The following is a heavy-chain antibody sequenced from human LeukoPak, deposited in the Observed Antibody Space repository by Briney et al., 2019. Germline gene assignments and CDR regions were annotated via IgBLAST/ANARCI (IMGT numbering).Heavy chain of an antibody. CDR1: GFSVSDNY. CDR2: IYRGGST. CDR3: ARGGAYGSGNHYRGGAFDI. D-gene: IGHD3-10*01. V-gene: IGHV3-53*01. J-gene: IGHJ3*02. Sequence: QSGVSLRLSCATSGFSVSDNYMTWVRQAPGKGLEWVSVIYRGGSTYYADSVKGRFTISRDNSKNMVYLQMNSLRVEDTAVYYCARGGAYGSGNHYRGGAFDIWGQGTMVTVSS.